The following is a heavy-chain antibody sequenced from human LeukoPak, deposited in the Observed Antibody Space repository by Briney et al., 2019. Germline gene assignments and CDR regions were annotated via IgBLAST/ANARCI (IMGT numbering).Heavy chain of an antibody. Sequence: GGSLRLSCAASGFTFSSYGMHWIRQAPGKGLEWVAVTSYDGSNKYYADSVKGRFTISRDNSKNTLYLQMNSLRAEDTAVYYCARDLSPFYSYSYGYYYYYYGMDVWGQGTTVTVSS. J-gene: IGHJ6*02. D-gene: IGHD5-18*01. CDR1: GFTFSSYG. V-gene: IGHV3-30*03. CDR3: ARDLSPFYSYSYGYYYYYYGMDV. CDR2: TSYDGSNK.